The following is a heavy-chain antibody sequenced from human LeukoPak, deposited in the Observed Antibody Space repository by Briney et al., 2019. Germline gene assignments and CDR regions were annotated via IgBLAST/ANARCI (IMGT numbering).Heavy chain of an antibody. CDR3: ATGYRCSSSNCYGYYYYYMVV. CDR1: GYTFTELS. Sequence: ASVKVSCKTSGYTFTELSMQWVRQAPGKGLEWMGGFDPEEGETIYAQKFQGRATMTADTSTDTAYMELSSLRSEDTAVYYCATGYRCSSSNCYGYYYYYMVVWGKGTTVTISS. CDR2: FDPEEGET. J-gene: IGHJ6*03. D-gene: IGHD2-2*01. V-gene: IGHV1-24*01.